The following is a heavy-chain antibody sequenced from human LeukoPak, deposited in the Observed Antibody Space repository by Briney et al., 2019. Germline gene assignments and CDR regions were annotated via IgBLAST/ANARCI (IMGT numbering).Heavy chain of an antibody. CDR3: ARGEYSSGWYGNHVDV. D-gene: IGHD6-19*01. CDR2: INPNSGGT. V-gene: IGHV1-2*02. CDR1: GYTFTGYY. Sequence: ASVKVSCKASGYTFTGYYMHWVRQAPGQGLEWMGWINPNSGGTNYAQKFQGRVTMTRDTSISTAYMELSRLRSGDTAVYYCARGEYSSGWYGNHVDVWGKGTTVTVSS. J-gene: IGHJ6*04.